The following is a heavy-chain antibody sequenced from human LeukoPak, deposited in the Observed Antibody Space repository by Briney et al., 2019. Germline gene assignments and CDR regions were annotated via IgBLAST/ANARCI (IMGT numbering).Heavy chain of an antibody. CDR3: ARGSFGVTMVRGVNNWFDP. Sequence: GGSLRLSCAASGFTFSSYWMHWVRQAPGKGLVRVSRINSDGSSTSYADSVKGRFTISRDNAKNTLYLQMNSLRAEDTAVYYCARGSFGVTMVRGVNNWFDPWGQGTLVTVSS. V-gene: IGHV3-74*01. CDR1: GFTFSSYW. CDR2: INSDGSST. D-gene: IGHD3-10*01. J-gene: IGHJ5*02.